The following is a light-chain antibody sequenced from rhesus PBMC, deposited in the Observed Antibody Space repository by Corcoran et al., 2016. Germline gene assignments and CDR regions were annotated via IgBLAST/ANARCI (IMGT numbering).Light chain of an antibody. Sequence: DIQMTQSPSSLSASVGDTATITCRASQRINNWLAWHQQKPGKAPRLLIYKASTLQGGVPSRFSGSGSGTDFTLTISGLQPEDFATYYGLQYSGSPYSFGQGTKVEIK. V-gene: IGKV1-22*01. J-gene: IGKJ2*01. CDR1: QRINNW. CDR3: LQYSGSPYS. CDR2: KAS.